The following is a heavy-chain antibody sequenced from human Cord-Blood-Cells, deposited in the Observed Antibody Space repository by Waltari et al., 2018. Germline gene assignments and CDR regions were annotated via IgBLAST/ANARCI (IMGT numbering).Heavy chain of an antibody. CDR1: GFTFSSYA. D-gene: IGHD3-3*01. CDR3: AKALYGIFGVVNDAFDI. Sequence: EVQLLESGGGLVQPGGSLRLSCAASGFTFSSYAMSWVRQAPGKGLEWVSAISGSGGSTYYADSLKGRFTISRDNSKNTLYLQMNSLRAEDTAVYYCAKALYGIFGVVNDAFDIWGQGTMVTVSS. CDR2: ISGSGGST. V-gene: IGHV3-23*01. J-gene: IGHJ3*02.